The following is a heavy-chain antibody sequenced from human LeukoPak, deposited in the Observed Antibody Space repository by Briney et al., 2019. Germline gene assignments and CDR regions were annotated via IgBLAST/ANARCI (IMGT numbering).Heavy chain of an antibody. D-gene: IGHD6-19*01. CDR2: IWYDGSNN. Sequence: GGSLRLSCAASGFTFSSYGMHWGRQASGQGLEWVAVIWYDGSNNYYADSVKGRFTISRDNSKNTLYLQMNSLRAEDTAVYYCARVPYSSGWYLIDPWGQGTLVTVSS. V-gene: IGHV3-33*01. CDR1: GFTFSSYG. CDR3: ARVPYSSGWYLIDP. J-gene: IGHJ5*02.